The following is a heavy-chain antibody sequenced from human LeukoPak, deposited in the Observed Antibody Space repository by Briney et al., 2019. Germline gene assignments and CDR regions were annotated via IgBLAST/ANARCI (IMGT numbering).Heavy chain of an antibody. CDR2: INSDGSST. CDR3: VRDIYYYYYYMDV. V-gene: IGHV3-74*01. Sequence: GGSLRLSCAASGFTFSSYWMHWVRQAPGKGLVWVSRINSDGSSTSYADSVKGRFTISRDNAKNTLYLQMNSLRAEDTAVYYCVRDIYYYYYYMDVWGKGTTVTVSS. J-gene: IGHJ6*03. CDR1: GFTFSSYW.